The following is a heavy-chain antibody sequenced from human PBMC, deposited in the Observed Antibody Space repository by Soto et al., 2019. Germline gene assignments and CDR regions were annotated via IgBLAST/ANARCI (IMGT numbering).Heavy chain of an antibody. J-gene: IGHJ6*02. CDR3: ARHLGDYGYEDYYGVDV. CDR1: VGSFSGSY. D-gene: IGHD4-17*01. V-gene: IGHV4-34*01. Sequence: PSETLPLTCAVYVGSFSGSYWTWIRQPPGKGLEWIGEINRSGSTNCNPSLKGRVTISVDTSKNQFSLKLSSVTATDTAVYYCARHLGDYGYEDYYGVDVGGLGTTVTVS. CDR2: INRSGST.